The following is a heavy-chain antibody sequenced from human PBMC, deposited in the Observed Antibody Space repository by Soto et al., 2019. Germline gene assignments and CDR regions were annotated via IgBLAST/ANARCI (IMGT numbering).Heavy chain of an antibody. CDR3: DSVSYYYDRSVYYHY. CDR2: IYYSGST. J-gene: IGHJ4*02. D-gene: IGHD3-22*01. CDR1: GGSISSGDYY. Sequence: QVQLQESGPGLVKPSQTLSLTCTVSGGSISSGDYYWSWIRQPPGKGLGWIGSIYYSGSTYYNPSLKSRVTISVDTAKNQFSLKLSSVTAADTAVYYCDSVSYYYDRSVYYHYWGQGTLVTVSS. V-gene: IGHV4-30-4*01.